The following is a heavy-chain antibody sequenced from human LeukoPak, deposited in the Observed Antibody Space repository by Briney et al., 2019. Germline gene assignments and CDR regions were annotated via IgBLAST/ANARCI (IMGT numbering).Heavy chain of an antibody. CDR2: IYTSGST. CDR1: GGSFSGYY. J-gene: IGHJ4*02. V-gene: IGHV4-59*01. CDR3: AREMGYDKSLVN. D-gene: IGHD3-9*01. Sequence: KASETLSLTCAVYGGSFSGYYWSWIRQPPGKGLEYIGHIYTSGSTNYNPSLKSRVTISVDTSKNQLSLKLSSVTTADTAMYYCAREMGYDKSLVNWGRGTLVTVSS.